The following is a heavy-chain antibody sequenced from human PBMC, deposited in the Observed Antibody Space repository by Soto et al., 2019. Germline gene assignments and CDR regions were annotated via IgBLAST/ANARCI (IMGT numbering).Heavy chain of an antibody. CDR2: ISSNGGTT. D-gene: IGHD2-2*01. Sequence: VRPQRVCCAADGGSCGDYGVHWVRQAPGKGLEYVSAISSNGGTTYYANSVKGRFTISRDNSKNTLYLQMNSLKTEDTAVYYCTPNPIVVVPAATDAFDIWGQGPMVTVSS. CDR3: TPNPIVVVPAATDAFDI. J-gene: IGHJ3*02. CDR1: GGSCGDYG. V-gene: IGHV3-64*01.